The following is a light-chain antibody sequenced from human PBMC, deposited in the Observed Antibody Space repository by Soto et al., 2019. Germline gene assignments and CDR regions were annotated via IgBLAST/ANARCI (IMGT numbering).Light chain of an antibody. CDR2: GNS. CDR3: QSYDNTLGGHVV. Sequence: QSVLTQPPSVSGAPGQRVTISCTGSSSNIGAGYDVHWYHQVPGTAPKLLIHGNSNRPSGVPDRFSASKSGTSASLAITGLWSEDEADYYCQSYDNTLGGHVVFGGGTKLTVL. CDR1: SSNIGAGYD. V-gene: IGLV1-40*01. J-gene: IGLJ2*01.